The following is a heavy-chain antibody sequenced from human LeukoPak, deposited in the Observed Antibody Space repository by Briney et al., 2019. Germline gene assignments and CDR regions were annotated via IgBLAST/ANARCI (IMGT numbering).Heavy chain of an antibody. Sequence: YISSSCSSIYYAHSLKGGFTISRENAKNTLYMQMNSLRAEDTAVYYCASEHIVGATTSDYWGQGTLVTVSS. V-gene: IGHV3-48*03. J-gene: IGHJ4*02. CDR2: ISSSCSSI. CDR3: ASEHIVGATTSDY. D-gene: IGHD1-26*01.